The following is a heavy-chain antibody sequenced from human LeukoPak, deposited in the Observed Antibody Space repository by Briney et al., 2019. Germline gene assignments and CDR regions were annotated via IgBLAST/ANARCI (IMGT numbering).Heavy chain of an antibody. D-gene: IGHD3-10*01. J-gene: IGHJ3*02. CDR3: ARTRSGSYAFDI. V-gene: IGHV4-34*01. CDR2: INHSGST. CDR1: GGSFSGYY. Sequence: SETLSLTCAVYGGSFSGYYWSWIRQPPGKGLEWIGEINHSGSTNYNPSLKSRVTISVDTSKNQFSLKLTSVTAADTAVYYCARTRSGSYAFDIWGQGTMVTVSS.